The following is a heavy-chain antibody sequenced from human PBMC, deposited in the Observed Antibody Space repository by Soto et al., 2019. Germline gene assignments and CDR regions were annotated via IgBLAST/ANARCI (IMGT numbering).Heavy chain of an antibody. V-gene: IGHV4-4*02. CDR1: GGSISSSNW. CDR3: VGGCLNGVCYRSFVY. J-gene: IGHJ4*02. CDR2: IHQTGSA. D-gene: IGHD2-8*01. Sequence: KPSETLSLTCAVSGGSISSSNWWTWVRQAPGKGLEWIGEIHQTGSANYNPSLRSRVTISVDKSKNQFSLKLNSVTAADTAVYYCVGGCLNGVCYRSFVYWGQGTLVTVSS.